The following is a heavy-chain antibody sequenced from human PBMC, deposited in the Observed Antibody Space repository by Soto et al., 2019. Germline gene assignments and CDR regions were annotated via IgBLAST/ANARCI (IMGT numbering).Heavy chain of an antibody. D-gene: IGHD3-10*01. Sequence: PGGSLRLSCAAAGFTFSSNSMYWVRQAPGKGLEWVSSISSSSDYIYYGDSVKGRFAISRDNAKKSLYLQMDSLRAEDTAVYYCARGFKYYYGSGKDDAFDIWGQGTMVTVS. CDR2: ISSSSDYI. V-gene: IGHV3-21*01. J-gene: IGHJ3*02. CDR3: ARGFKYYYGSGKDDAFDI. CDR1: GFTFSSNS.